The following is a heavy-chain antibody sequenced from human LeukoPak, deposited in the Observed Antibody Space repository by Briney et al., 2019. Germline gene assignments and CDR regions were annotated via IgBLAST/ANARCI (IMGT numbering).Heavy chain of an antibody. V-gene: IGHV3-64D*06. Sequence: GGSLRLSCSASGFTLSSYAMHWVRQAPGKGLVYVSAISSNGGSTYYADSVKGRFTISRDNSKNTLYLQMSSLRAEDTAVYYCVKDSEDYYDSSGYYSWGFDYWGQGTLVTVSS. CDR3: VKDSEDYYDSSGYYSWGFDY. J-gene: IGHJ4*02. CDR1: GFTLSSYA. CDR2: ISSNGGST. D-gene: IGHD3-22*01.